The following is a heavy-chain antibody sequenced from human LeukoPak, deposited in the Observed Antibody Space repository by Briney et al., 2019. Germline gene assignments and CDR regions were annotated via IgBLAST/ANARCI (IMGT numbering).Heavy chain of an antibody. Sequence: GGSLRVSCAASGFTFVNYVMHWVRQARGKGLEWVSLISENGGSTYYADSVKGRFTISRDNSKNSLYLQMNSLRTEDTALYYCAKEGSSWLYYFDSWGQGTLVTVSS. V-gene: IGHV3-43*02. CDR2: ISENGGST. J-gene: IGHJ4*02. CDR3: AKEGSSWLYYFDS. CDR1: GFTFVNYV. D-gene: IGHD6-13*01.